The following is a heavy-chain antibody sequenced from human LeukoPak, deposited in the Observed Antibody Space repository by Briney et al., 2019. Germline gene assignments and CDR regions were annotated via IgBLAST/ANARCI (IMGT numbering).Heavy chain of an antibody. CDR1: GGSISSYY. V-gene: IGHV4-59*01. Sequence: SETLSVTCTVSGGSISSYYWSWIRQPPGKGLEWIGYIYYSGSTNYNPSLKSRVTISVDTSKNQFSLKLSSVTAADTAVYYCARSDYGDYYFDYWGQGTLVTVSS. CDR3: ARSDYGDYYFDY. CDR2: IYYSGST. J-gene: IGHJ4*02. D-gene: IGHD4-17*01.